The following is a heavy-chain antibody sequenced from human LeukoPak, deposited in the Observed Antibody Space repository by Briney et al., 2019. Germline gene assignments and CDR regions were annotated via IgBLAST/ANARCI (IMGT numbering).Heavy chain of an antibody. Sequence: GGSLRLSCAASEFTFSAYWMHWVRQAPGKGLVWVSRIGGDGSMTNYADSVKGRFTISRDNAKNTLYLQMNSLRLEDTAVYYCARENLAAAADYWGQGTVVTVSS. CDR1: EFTFSAYW. J-gene: IGHJ4*02. CDR2: IGGDGSMT. D-gene: IGHD6-25*01. V-gene: IGHV3-74*01. CDR3: ARENLAAAADY.